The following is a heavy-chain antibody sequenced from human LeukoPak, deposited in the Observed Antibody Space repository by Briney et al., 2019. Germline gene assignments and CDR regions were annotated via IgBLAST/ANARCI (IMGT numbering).Heavy chain of an antibody. V-gene: IGHV3-15*01. CDR3: TTGSGYSTDWYDF. CDR1: GFTFSKAW. J-gene: IGHJ4*02. CDR2: ILSNIDGGTT. Sequence: PGGSLRLSCAVSGFTFSKAWMSWVRQTPGKGLEWVGRILSNIDGGTTDYAAPVKGRFTISRDDSKSTLYLQMNSLTTEDTAVYYCTTGSGYSTDWYDFCGQGTLVTVSS. D-gene: IGHD6-19*01.